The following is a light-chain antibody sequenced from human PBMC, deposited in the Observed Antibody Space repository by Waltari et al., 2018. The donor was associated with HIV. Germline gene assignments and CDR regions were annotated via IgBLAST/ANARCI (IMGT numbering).Light chain of an antibody. CDR1: SGPVTSGHY. J-gene: IGLJ2*01. CDR3: LLSYSGSRPVI. CDR2: DTS. Sequence: QAVVPQEPSLTVSPGGTVTLTCSSSSGPVTSGHYPYWFQQKPGQAPRTLIYDTSSRQSWTPTRFSGSLLGGKAALTLSGALPEDEAEYYCLLSYSGSRPVIFGGGTKLTVL. V-gene: IGLV7-46*01.